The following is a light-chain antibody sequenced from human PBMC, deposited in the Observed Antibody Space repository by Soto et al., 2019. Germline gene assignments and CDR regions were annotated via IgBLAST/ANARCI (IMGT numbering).Light chain of an antibody. Sequence: DIVMTQSPDSLAVSLGERATINCKSSQSVLYSPNNKNYLAWYQHKPGQPPKMLIYWASIRESGVPDRFSGSGSGTDFTLTISSLQSEDVAVYYCQQYYTNSWSFGQATKVDIK. CDR3: QQYYTNSWS. J-gene: IGKJ1*01. CDR1: QSVLYSPNNKNY. V-gene: IGKV4-1*01. CDR2: WAS.